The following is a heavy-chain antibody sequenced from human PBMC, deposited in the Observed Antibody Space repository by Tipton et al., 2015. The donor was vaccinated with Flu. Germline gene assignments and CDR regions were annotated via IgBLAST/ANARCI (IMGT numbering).Heavy chain of an antibody. D-gene: IGHD2-2*01. J-gene: IGHJ6*02. CDR3: AKEEGYCSSTSCQITYYYYGMDV. CDR1: GFTFSSYG. Sequence: SLRLSCAASGFTFSSYGMHWVRQAPGKGLEWVAFIRHDGSNKYYADSVKGRFTISRDNSKNTLYLQMNSLRAEDTAVYYCAKEEGYCSSTSCQITYYYYGMDVWGQGTTVTVSS. V-gene: IGHV3-30*02. CDR2: IRHDGSNK.